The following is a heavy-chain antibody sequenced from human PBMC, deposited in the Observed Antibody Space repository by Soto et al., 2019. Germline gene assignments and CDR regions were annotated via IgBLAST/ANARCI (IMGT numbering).Heavy chain of an antibody. D-gene: IGHD1-26*01. CDR2: IYPGDSDT. Sequence: GESLKISRKGSGYSFTRYWIGWVRQMPGKGLEWMGIIYPGDSDTRYSPSFQGQVTISADKSISTAYLQWSSLKASDIAMYYCARRGGSYLSWFDPWGQGTLVTVSS. CDR1: GYSFTRYW. J-gene: IGHJ5*02. V-gene: IGHV5-51*01. CDR3: ARRGGSYLSWFDP.